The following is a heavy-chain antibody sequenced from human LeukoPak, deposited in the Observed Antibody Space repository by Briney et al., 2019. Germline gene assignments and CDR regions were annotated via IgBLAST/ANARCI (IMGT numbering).Heavy chain of an antibody. J-gene: IGHJ4*02. CDR3: ARVGYCSGDRCYLHFDY. Sequence: ASVKVSCKASGYTFTGYYMHWVRQAPGHGLEWMGWINPKNGDTNYAQKFQGRVTMTRDTSISTVYMELNRLTSDDTDLYYCARVGYCSGDRCYLHFDYWGQGTLVTVSS. CDR1: GYTFTGYY. V-gene: IGHV1-2*02. CDR2: INPKNGDT. D-gene: IGHD2-15*01.